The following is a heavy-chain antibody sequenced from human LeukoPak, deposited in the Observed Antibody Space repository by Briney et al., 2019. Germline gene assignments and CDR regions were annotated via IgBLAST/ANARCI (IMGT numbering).Heavy chain of an antibody. CDR1: GGTFSSYA. D-gene: IGHD6-6*01. CDR2: IIPIFGTA. J-gene: IGHJ6*03. CDR3: ARVRYSSSSSPYYYYYMDV. V-gene: IGHV1-69*05. Sequence: GASVTVSCKASGGTFSSYAISWVRQAPGQGLEWMGGIIPIFGTANYAQKFQGRVTITTDESTSTAYMELSSLRSEDTAVYYCARVRYSSSSSPYYYYYMDVWGKGTTVTVSS.